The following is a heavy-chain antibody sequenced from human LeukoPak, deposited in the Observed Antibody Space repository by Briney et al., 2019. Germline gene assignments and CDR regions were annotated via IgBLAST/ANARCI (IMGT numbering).Heavy chain of an antibody. CDR2: ISGSGGST. D-gene: IGHD3-10*01. V-gene: IGHV3-23*01. CDR3: AKGGNYYGSGHLEY. Sequence: GGSLRLSCAASGFTLSSYAMSWVRQAPGKGLEWVSAISGSGGSTYYADSVKGRFTISRDNSKKTLYLQMNSLRAEDTAVYYCAKGGNYYGSGHLEYWGQGTLVTVSS. CDR1: GFTLSSYA. J-gene: IGHJ4*02.